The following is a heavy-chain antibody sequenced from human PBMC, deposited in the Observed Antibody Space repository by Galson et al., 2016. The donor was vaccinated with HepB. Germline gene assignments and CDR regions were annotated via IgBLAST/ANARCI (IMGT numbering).Heavy chain of an antibody. Sequence: SLRLSCAASGFTFSIFAMNWVRQAPGKGLEWVSGISDNGGSTYYVDSVKGRFTISRDNFKNILYLQMNSLRAEDTAVCYCAKGLTTVTTEVDYWGQGTLVTVSS. CDR1: GFTFSIFA. D-gene: IGHD4-17*01. J-gene: IGHJ4*02. CDR2: ISDNGGST. V-gene: IGHV3-23*01. CDR3: AKGLTTVTTEVDY.